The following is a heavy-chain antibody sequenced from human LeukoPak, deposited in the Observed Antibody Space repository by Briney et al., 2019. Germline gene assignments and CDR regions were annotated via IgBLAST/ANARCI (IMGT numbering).Heavy chain of an antibody. D-gene: IGHD2-21*02. CDR3: ASRRGIVVVTAFDY. J-gene: IGHJ4*02. CDR1: GGSFSGYY. CDR2: INHSGST. V-gene: IGHV4-34*01. Sequence: SETLSLTCADYGGSFSGYYWSWIRQPPGKGLEWIGEINHSGSTNYNPSLKSRVTISVDTSKDQFSLKLSSVTAADTAVYYCASRRGIVVVTAFDYWGQGTLVTVSS.